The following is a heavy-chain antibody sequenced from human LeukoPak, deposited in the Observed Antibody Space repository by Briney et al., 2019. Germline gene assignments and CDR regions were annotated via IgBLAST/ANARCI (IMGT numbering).Heavy chain of an antibody. CDR1: GFTFSSYG. CDR2: ISGSGMYI. CDR3: ARGGCTNGVCYTGYYYYYGMDV. V-gene: IGHV3-23*01. D-gene: IGHD2-8*01. Sequence: VGSLRLSCAASGFTFSSYGMSWVRQAPGKGLEWVSGISGSGMYIYYADSVKGRFTISRDNSKNTLYLQMNSLRAEDTAVYYCARGGCTNGVCYTGYYYYYGMDVWGQGTTVTVSS. J-gene: IGHJ6*02.